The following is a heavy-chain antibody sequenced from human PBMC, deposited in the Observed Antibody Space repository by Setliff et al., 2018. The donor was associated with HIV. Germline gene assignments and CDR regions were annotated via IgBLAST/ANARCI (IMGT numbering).Heavy chain of an antibody. D-gene: IGHD3-3*01. CDR2: IWYDASKK. V-gene: IGHV3-33*06. Sequence: GGSLRLSCAASGFTFNSYGMHWVRQAPGKGLEWVALIWYDASKKEYADSVKGRFNILRDDSKKTVDLQMNSMRADDTAVYYGVKDVVKFWCGSGALDFWGPGTLVTVSS. CDR3: VKDVVKFWCGSGALDF. CDR1: GFTFNSYG. J-gene: IGHJ4*02.